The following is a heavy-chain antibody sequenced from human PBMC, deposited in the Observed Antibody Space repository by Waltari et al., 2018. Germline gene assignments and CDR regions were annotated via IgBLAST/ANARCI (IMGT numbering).Heavy chain of an antibody. V-gene: IGHV3-21*01. J-gene: IGHJ4*02. CDR2: ITASSSYI. CDR3: ARTSSPTMFGVVLDY. Sequence: EVQLVESGGGLVKPGGSLRLSCAASGFSFSSYGMNWVRQAPGKGLEGVSSITASSSYIDSADPVKGRFTISRDNAENSLYLQMTGLRAEDTAIYYCARTSSPTMFGVVLDYWGQGALVTVSS. CDR1: GFSFSSYG. D-gene: IGHD3-3*01.